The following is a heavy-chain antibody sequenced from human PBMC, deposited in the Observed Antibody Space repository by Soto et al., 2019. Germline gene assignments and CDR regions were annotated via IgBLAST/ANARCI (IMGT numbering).Heavy chain of an antibody. Sequence: EVQLVESGGGLVPPGGSLSLSCAASGFTFRSYWMHWVRQAPVKGLVWVSRCNSDGSSTSYAHSVKGRFTISRDNAKNTLYLQMNSIRAEATAVYYCARDFEGATFDWCQGTLVTVSS. CDR3: ARDFEGATFD. CDR2: CNSDGSST. D-gene: IGHD1-26*01. V-gene: IGHV3-74*01. J-gene: IGHJ4*02. CDR1: GFTFRSYW.